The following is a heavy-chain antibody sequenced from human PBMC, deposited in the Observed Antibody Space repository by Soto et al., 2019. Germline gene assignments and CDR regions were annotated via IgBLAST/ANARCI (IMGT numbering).Heavy chain of an antibody. CDR2: IYYSGST. Sequence: SETLSLTCTVSGGSVSSGSYYWSWIRQPPGKGLVGIGYIYYSGSTNYTPSHKSRVTISVDTSKNQFSLKLSSVTAADTAVYYCERGGRYDFWSGFDYWGQGTLVTVSS. J-gene: IGHJ4*02. V-gene: IGHV4-61*01. CDR3: ERGGRYDFWSGFDY. CDR1: GGSVSSGSYY. D-gene: IGHD3-3*01.